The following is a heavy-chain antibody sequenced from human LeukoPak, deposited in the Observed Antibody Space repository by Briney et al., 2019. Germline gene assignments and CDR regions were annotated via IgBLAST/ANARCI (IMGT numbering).Heavy chain of an antibody. V-gene: IGHV3-21*01. CDR2: ISSSSSYI. CDR3: ARVQKGEIDY. Sequence: PGGSLRLSCAASGFTFSSYSMNWVRQAPGKGLEWVSSISSSSSYIYYADPVKGRFTISRDNAKNSLYLQMNSLRAEDTAVYYCARVQKGEIDYWGQGTLVTVSS. J-gene: IGHJ4*02. CDR1: GFTFSSYS.